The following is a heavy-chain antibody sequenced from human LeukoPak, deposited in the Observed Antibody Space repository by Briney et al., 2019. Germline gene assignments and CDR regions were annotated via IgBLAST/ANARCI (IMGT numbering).Heavy chain of an antibody. CDR1: GYTFTGYY. CDR2: INPNSGGT. Sequence: GASVKVSCTASGYTFTGYYMHWVRQAPGQGLEWMGWINPNSGGTNYAQKFQGRVTMTRDTSISTAYMELSRLRSDDTAVYYCARSGSPIQLWTYFDYWGQGTLPTVSS. D-gene: IGHD5-18*01. CDR3: ARSGSPIQLWTYFDY. V-gene: IGHV1-2*02. J-gene: IGHJ4*02.